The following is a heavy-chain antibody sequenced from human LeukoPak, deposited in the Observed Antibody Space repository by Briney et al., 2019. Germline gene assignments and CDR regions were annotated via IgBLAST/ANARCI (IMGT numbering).Heavy chain of an antibody. CDR2: ISYTGRDK. J-gene: IGHJ3*01. CDR3: ARAYYDILTAKYDAFDV. D-gene: IGHD3-9*01. CDR1: GFSISTYS. V-gene: IGHV3-30*04. Sequence: AGSLTLSCAASGFSISTYSMHWVRQAPGKGLEWLAVISYTGRDKSYADSVTGRFTISRDNSKNALYLQANTLRAEDTAVYYCARAYYDILTAKYDAFDVWGPRSKVTVSS.